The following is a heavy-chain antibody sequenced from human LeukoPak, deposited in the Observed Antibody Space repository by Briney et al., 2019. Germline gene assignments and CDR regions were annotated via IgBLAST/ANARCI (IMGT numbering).Heavy chain of an antibody. CDR1: GYTLTSYG. D-gene: IGHD5-24*01. CDR3: AREELGMATSH. J-gene: IGHJ4*02. Sequence: GASVKVSCKASGYTLTSYGISWVRQAPGQGLEWMGWIGAYNGNTNYAQKLQGRVTMTTDTSTSTAYMELRSPRSDDTAVYYCAREELGMATSHWGQGTLVTVSS. V-gene: IGHV1-18*01. CDR2: IGAYNGNT.